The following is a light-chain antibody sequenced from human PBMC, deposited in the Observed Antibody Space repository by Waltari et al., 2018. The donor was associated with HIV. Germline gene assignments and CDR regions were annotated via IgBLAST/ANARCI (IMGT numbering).Light chain of an antibody. CDR1: DSDFGFYNF. J-gene: IGLJ3*02. V-gene: IGLV2-14*01. CDR3: ASYTANHTVM. Sequence: SALTQPASVSGFPGQSSTISCTGADSDFGFYNFVSWYQQPPGKVPKVILYEVDIRSSGVSDRFSGSKSGNTASLTISGLQTEDEADYYCASYTANHTVMFGGGTKVTVL. CDR2: EVD.